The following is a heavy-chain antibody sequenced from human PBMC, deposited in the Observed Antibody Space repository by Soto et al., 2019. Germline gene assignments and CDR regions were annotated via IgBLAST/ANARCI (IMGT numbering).Heavy chain of an antibody. CDR2: ISTNSGHT. CDR1: GYTFTNYG. V-gene: IGHV1-18*04. CDR3: VREEYRQLDH. D-gene: IGHD3-16*02. Sequence: ASVKVSCKASGYTFTNYGISWVRQAPGQGLEWMGWISTNSGHTDYAQNLRGRVTMTTDTSTTTAYMELRSLRSDDTAVYYCVREEYRQLDHWGQGTLVTCSS. J-gene: IGHJ5*02.